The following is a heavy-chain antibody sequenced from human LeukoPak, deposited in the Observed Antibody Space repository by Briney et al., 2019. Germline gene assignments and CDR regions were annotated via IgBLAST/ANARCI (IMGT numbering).Heavy chain of an antibody. CDR1: GYTFTATI. J-gene: IGHJ4*02. V-gene: IGHV1-46*01. Sequence: ASVKVSCKASGYTFTATIITGGHQPPGQGLEWMGMIYPRDGSTSYAQKFQGRVTVTRDTSTSTVHMELSGLRSEDTAVYYCARDQEGFDYWGQGTLVTVSS. CDR3: ARDQEGFDY. CDR2: IYPRDGST.